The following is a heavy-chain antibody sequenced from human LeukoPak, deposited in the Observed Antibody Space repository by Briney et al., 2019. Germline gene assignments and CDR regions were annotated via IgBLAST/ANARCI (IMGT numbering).Heavy chain of an antibody. CDR3: ARGYEYGWFDP. D-gene: IGHD3-16*01. Sequence: GASVNVSFKASGYTFTGYYMHWVRQAPGQALEWIGWINPNSGGTNYAKKFQGRVTMTRDTSIITGNMELNRLTSDDTAVYYCARGYEYGWFDPWGQGTLVTVSS. V-gene: IGHV1-2*02. J-gene: IGHJ5*02. CDR2: INPNSGGT. CDR1: GYTFTGYY.